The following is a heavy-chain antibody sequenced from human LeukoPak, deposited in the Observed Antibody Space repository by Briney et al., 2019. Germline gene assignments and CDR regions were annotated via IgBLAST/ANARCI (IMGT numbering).Heavy chain of an antibody. V-gene: IGHV1-18*01. CDR1: GYTFTSYG. D-gene: IGHD6-13*01. CDR2: ISAYNGNT. Sequence: ASVKVSCMASGYTFTSYGISWVRQAPGQGLEWMGWISAYNGNTNYAQKLQGRVTMTTDTSTSTAYMELRSLRSDDTAVYYCARDQVAAAGTSTYHFQHWGQGTLVTVSS. J-gene: IGHJ1*01. CDR3: ARDQVAAAGTSTYHFQH.